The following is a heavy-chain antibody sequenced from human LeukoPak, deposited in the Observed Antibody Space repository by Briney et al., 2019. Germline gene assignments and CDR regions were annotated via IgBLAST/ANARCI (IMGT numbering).Heavy chain of an antibody. Sequence: QPGGSLRLSCAASGFTFGSYEMNWVRQAPGKGLEWVSYISSSGSTIYYADSVKGRFTISRDNAKNSLYLQMNSLRAEDTAVYYCAKVGYSYGLGFGAFDIWGQGTMVTVSS. V-gene: IGHV3-48*03. CDR3: AKVGYSYGLGFGAFDI. CDR1: GFTFGSYE. CDR2: ISSSGSTI. J-gene: IGHJ3*02. D-gene: IGHD5-18*01.